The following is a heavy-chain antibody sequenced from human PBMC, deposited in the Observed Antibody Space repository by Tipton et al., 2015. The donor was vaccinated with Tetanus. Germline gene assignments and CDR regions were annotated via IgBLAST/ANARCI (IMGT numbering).Heavy chain of an antibody. Sequence: LTCSVSGASISSYYWNWIRQVPGKGLEWIGYTHHSGNTNYNPSLSGRVTTSVDTSKNQFSLKMSSVTAADTAVYYCARWGDASGSTNLYAFDIWGQGTMVSVSS. CDR1: GASISSYY. D-gene: IGHD3-10*01. CDR2: THHSGNT. V-gene: IGHV4-59*01. CDR3: ARWGDASGSTNLYAFDI. J-gene: IGHJ3*02.